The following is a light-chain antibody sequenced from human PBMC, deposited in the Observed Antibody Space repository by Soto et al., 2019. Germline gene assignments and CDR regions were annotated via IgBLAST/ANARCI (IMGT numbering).Light chain of an antibody. CDR2: GAS. CDR3: QQCDKSPWT. CDR1: QSVNSRY. V-gene: IGKV3-20*01. J-gene: IGKJ1*01. Sequence: ELVLTQSPCTLSLSPGERATLSCSASQSVNSRYLAWYQQKPGQSPRLLVYGASSRAPSTPHRFSGIGPGTDFTLTITRLEPEDFAVYYCQQCDKSPWTFGQGTKVEIK.